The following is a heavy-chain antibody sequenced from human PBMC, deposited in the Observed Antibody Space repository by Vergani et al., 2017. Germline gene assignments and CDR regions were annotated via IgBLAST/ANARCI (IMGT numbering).Heavy chain of an antibody. CDR3: ARVGGMTYYDFWSGYYRGXFDY. J-gene: IGHJ4*02. D-gene: IGHD3-3*01. CDR1: GFTFSSYG. V-gene: IGHV3-33*01. Sequence: QVQLVESGGGVVQPGRSLRLSCAASGFTFSSYGMHWVRQAPGKGLEWVAVIWYDGNNKYYADSVKGRFTISRDNSKNTLYLQMNSLRAEDTAVYYCARVGGMTYYDFWSGYYRGXFDYWGQGTLVTVSS. CDR2: IWYDGNNK.